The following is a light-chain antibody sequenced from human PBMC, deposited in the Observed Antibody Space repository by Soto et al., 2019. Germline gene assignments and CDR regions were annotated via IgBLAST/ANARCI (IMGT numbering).Light chain of an antibody. Sequence: DVVMTQSPLSLPVTLGQPASISCRSSQSLVVGNGKTYFFWFQQRPGQSPRRLIYMVSNRDSGVPDRFNGSGSGTDFTLKITRVEADDVGVYYCLQSAHRRHTVGQGTKLEI. V-gene: IGKV2-30*01. J-gene: IGKJ2*01. CDR1: QSLVVGNGKTY. CDR3: LQSAHRRHT. CDR2: MVS.